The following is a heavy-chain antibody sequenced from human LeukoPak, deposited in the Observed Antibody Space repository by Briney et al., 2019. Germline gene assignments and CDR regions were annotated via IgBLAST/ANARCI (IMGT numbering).Heavy chain of an antibody. CDR3: ARDYGDYYYYYMDV. CDR2: ISGSGSDM. Sequence: GGSLRLSCVVSGFGFSDSYMTWIRQTPGKGLEWLAYISGSGSDMYYADSVKGRFTISRDNAKNSLYLQMNSLRAEDTAVYYCARDYGDYYYYYMDVWGKGTTVTVSS. J-gene: IGHJ6*03. V-gene: IGHV3-11*04. D-gene: IGHD4-17*01. CDR1: GFGFSDSY.